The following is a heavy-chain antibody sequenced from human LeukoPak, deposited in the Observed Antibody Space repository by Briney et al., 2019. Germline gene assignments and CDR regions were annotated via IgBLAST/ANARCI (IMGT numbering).Heavy chain of an antibody. J-gene: IGHJ4*02. CDR3: AKDRSWGMNSAEY. CDR1: GFTFSSYG. V-gene: IGHV3-30*02. Sequence: GGSLRLSCAASGFTFSSYGMHWVRQAPGKGLEWVAFIRYDGSNKYYADSVKGRFTISRDNSKNTLYLQMNSLRPEDTAVYFCAKDRSWGMNSAEYWDQGTLVTVSS. CDR2: IRYDGSNK. D-gene: IGHD7-27*01.